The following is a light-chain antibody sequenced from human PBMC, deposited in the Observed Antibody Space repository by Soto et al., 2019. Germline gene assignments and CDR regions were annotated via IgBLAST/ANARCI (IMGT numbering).Light chain of an antibody. Sequence: DIQMTQSPSSLSASVGDTVTITCRASQSISSYLNWYQQKPGKAPKLLIYAASSLQSGVPSRLSGSGSGTDFTLTISSLQPEDFATYYCQKSYSTPITCGQGTRLEIK. CDR2: AAS. V-gene: IGKV1-39*01. CDR3: QKSYSTPIT. CDR1: QSISSY. J-gene: IGKJ5*01.